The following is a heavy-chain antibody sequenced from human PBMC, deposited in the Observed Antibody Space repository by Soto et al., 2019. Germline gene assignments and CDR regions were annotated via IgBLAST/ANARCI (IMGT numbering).Heavy chain of an antibody. CDR3: ARHYSSGSRNWFDP. CDR1: GGSIKSSSYF. CDR2: IYYSGST. Sequence: SETLSLTCSVSGGSIKSSSYFWGWVRQPPGKGLEWIGSIYYSGSTYYNPSLRSRVTISVDTSNNQFSLKLSSVTAADTAVFYCARHYSSGSRNWFDPWGQGTLVTVSS. V-gene: IGHV4-39*01. J-gene: IGHJ5*02. D-gene: IGHD6-19*01.